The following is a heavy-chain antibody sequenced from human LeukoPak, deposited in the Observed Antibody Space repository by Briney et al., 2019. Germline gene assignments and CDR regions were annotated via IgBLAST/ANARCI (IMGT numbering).Heavy chain of an antibody. Sequence: PGGSLRLSCAASGSTFSSYSMNWVRQAPGKGLEWVSYISSSSSTIYYADSVKGRFTISRDNAKDSLYLQMNSLRDEDTAAYYCARDIVGATNEPDYWGQGTLVTVSS. J-gene: IGHJ4*02. CDR1: GSTFSSYS. V-gene: IGHV3-48*02. CDR2: ISSSSSTI. D-gene: IGHD1-26*01. CDR3: ARDIVGATNEPDY.